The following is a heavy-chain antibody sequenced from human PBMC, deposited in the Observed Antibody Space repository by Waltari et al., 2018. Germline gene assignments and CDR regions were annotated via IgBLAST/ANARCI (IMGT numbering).Heavy chain of an antibody. CDR3: ARATNWVLEAFDL. V-gene: IGHV3-53*01. CDR2: IFTSGRT. D-gene: IGHD1-1*01. CDR1: GFTVSSTY. J-gene: IGHJ3*01. Sequence: ELQVVESGGGLIQPGASLRLSCAASGFTVSSTYMAWVRQAPGKGPEWVSFIFTSGRTYHAESVKGRFTISRDNSENTVHLQMKNLTAEDTALYYCARATNWVLEAFDLWGQGTMVTVSP.